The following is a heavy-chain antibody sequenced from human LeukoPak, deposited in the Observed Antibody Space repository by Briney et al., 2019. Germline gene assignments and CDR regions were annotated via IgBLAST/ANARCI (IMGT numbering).Heavy chain of an antibody. CDR2: IWYDGNHK. Sequence: PGGSLRLSCAASGFSFSTYALHWVRQAPGKGPEWVAVIWYDGNHKYYAESVKGRFTISRDNSKNTLYLQMNSLTAEDTAVYHCAKGHYDSSGFPFDQWGQGTLVLVSS. CDR1: GFSFSTYA. CDR3: AKGHYDSSGFPFDQ. D-gene: IGHD3-22*01. J-gene: IGHJ4*02. V-gene: IGHV3-33*06.